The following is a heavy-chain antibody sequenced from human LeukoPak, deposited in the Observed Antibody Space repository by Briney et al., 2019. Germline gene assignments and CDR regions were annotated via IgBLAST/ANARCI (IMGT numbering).Heavy chain of an antibody. D-gene: IGHD3-22*01. CDR1: VYTFTGYY. CDR2: INPNTGGT. J-gene: IGHJ4*02. V-gene: IGHV1-2*02. Sequence: GASVTVSSKSSVYTFTGYYIPWMRQAPGQGLEWMGWINPNTGGTHYAQKFQGRVTMTSDTSLSTAYMELSSLKSDDTAMYYCARGPMIVVVYPSRLCFWGPGALVTVSS. CDR3: ARGPMIVVVYPSRLCF.